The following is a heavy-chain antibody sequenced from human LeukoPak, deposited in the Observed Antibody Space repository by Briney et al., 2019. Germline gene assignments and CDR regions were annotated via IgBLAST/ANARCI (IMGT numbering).Heavy chain of an antibody. D-gene: IGHD1/OR15-1a*01. CDR1: GYSFNNYW. V-gene: IGHV5-51*01. CDR2: IYPGDSDT. J-gene: IGHJ4*02. Sequence: GESLQISCKGSGYSFNNYWIGWVRQMHGKGLEGMGIIYPGDSDTRYSPSFQGQVTISADKSISTAYLQWSSLKASDTAMYYCARQNNFDYWGQGTLVTVSS. CDR3: ARQNNFDY.